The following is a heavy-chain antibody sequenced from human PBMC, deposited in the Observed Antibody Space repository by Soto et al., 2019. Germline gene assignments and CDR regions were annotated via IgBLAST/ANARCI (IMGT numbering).Heavy chain of an antibody. CDR3: ARSPSYYDSSNYYGY. Sequence: EVQLVESGGGLVQPGGSLRLSCAASGFTFSSYGMNWVRQAPGKGLEWVSYISSSSTTIYYAASVKGRFTIFRDNAKNSLYLQLNSLIDEDTSVYYCARSPSYYDSSNYYGYWGQGTLVTVSS. D-gene: IGHD3-22*01. CDR2: ISSSSTTI. J-gene: IGHJ4*02. CDR1: GFTFSSYG. V-gene: IGHV3-48*02.